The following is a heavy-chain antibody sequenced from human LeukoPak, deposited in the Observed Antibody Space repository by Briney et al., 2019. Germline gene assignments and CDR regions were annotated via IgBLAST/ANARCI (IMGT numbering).Heavy chain of an antibody. J-gene: IGHJ4*02. V-gene: IGHV4-59*01. CDR1: GGSISSYY. D-gene: IGHD1-20*01. Sequence: SETLSLTCTVSGGSISSYYWSWIRQPPGKGLDWIGYIYYSGSTNYNPSLKSRVTISVDTSKNQFSLKLSSVTAADTAVYYCARGNWNDKMPFDYWGQGTLVTVSS. CDR2: IYYSGST. CDR3: ARGNWNDKMPFDY.